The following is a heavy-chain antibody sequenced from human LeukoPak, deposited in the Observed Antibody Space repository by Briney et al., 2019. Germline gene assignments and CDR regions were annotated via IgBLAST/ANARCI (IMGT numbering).Heavy chain of an antibody. J-gene: IGHJ4*02. CDR3: ARDLGISGWYAPPLGYFDY. D-gene: IGHD6-19*01. CDR1: GYTLTGYC. Sequence: ASVKVSCKASGYTLTGYCMHWVRQAPGQGLEWLGWINTKSGATNYAQNFQGRVTMTRDTSMSTTYMELKRLRSDDTAVYYCARDLGISGWYAPPLGYFDYWGQGTLLTVSS. V-gene: IGHV1-2*02. CDR2: INTKSGAT.